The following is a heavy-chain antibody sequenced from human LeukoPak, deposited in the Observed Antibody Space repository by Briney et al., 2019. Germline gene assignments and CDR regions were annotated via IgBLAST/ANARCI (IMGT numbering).Heavy chain of an antibody. D-gene: IGHD6-6*01. CDR3: ARAARPGFDY. Sequence: GGSLRLSCAASGFTFSSYSMNWVRQAPGKGLEWVSSISSSSSYIYYADSVKGRFTISRDNAKYSLYLQMNSLRAEDTAVYYCARAARPGFDYWGQGTLVTVSS. CDR2: ISSSSSYI. CDR1: GFTFSSYS. J-gene: IGHJ4*02. V-gene: IGHV3-21*01.